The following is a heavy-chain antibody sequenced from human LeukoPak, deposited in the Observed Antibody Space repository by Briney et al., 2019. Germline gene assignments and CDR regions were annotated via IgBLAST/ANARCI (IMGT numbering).Heavy chain of an antibody. J-gene: IGHJ4*02. CDR3: ANEIRPNDY. V-gene: IGHV3-23*01. Sequence: GGSLRLSCAASGFTFSMYAMSWVRQAPGRGLEWVSAISISGSKTYYADSVKGRFTISRDNSKNTLYLQMNSLRAEDTAVYYCANEIRPNDYWGQGTQVTVSS. CDR1: GFTFSMYA. D-gene: IGHD4-17*01. CDR2: ISISGSKT.